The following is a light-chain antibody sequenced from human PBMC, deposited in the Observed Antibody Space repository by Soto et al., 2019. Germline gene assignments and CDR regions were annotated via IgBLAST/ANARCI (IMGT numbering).Light chain of an antibody. CDR3: QVWDSSSDHFV. CDR1: NIRSKS. Sequence: YELTQPPSVSVAPGQTARITCGGHNIRSKSVHWYQQKPGQAPVLVVYDDRDRPSGIPERFSGSNSGNTATLTISRVEAGDEAEYYCQVWDSSSDHFVFGTGTRSPS. CDR2: DDR. V-gene: IGLV3-21*02. J-gene: IGLJ1*01.